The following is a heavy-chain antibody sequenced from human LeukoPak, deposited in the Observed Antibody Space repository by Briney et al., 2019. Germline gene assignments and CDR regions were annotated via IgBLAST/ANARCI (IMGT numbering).Heavy chain of an antibody. CDR1: GASISSDSYY. Sequence: PSETLSLTCTVSGASISSDSYYWSWIRQPAGKGLEWIGRIYSSGNSKYNPALMIRVTISLDTSKNQLSLNLSSVTAADTAVYYCARDMTGSGWNDAFDIWGQGTMVTVSS. CDR3: ARDMTGSGWNDAFDI. V-gene: IGHV4-61*02. J-gene: IGHJ3*02. CDR2: IYSSGNS. D-gene: IGHD6-19*01.